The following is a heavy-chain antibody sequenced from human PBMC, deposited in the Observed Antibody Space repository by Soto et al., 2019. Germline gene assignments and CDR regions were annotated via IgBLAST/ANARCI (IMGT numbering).Heavy chain of an antibody. Sequence: QVQLQQWGAGLLKPSETLSLTCAVYGGSFSGYYWSWIRQPPGQGLEWIGEINHSGSTNYNPSLKSRVTISVDTSNNQFSLKLSSVTAADTAVYYCARAHRGYSYGYYNYWGQGTLVTVSS. D-gene: IGHD5-18*01. CDR2: INHSGST. CDR3: ARAHRGYSYGYYNY. V-gene: IGHV4-34*01. J-gene: IGHJ4*02. CDR1: GGSFSGYY.